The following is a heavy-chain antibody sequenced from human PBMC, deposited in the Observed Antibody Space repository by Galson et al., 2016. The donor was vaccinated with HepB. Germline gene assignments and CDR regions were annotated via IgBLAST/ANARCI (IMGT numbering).Heavy chain of an antibody. Sequence: SLRLSCAASGSIFSSYSMNWVRQAPGKGLEWISYISSSSGTVYYGDSVKGRFTISRDNAKNSLYLQMNALRDEDTAVYYCAKWGSNAFDMWGQGTAVTVSS. D-gene: IGHD1-26*01. CDR3: AKWGSNAFDM. CDR1: GSIFSSYS. V-gene: IGHV3-48*02. CDR2: ISSSSGTV. J-gene: IGHJ3*02.